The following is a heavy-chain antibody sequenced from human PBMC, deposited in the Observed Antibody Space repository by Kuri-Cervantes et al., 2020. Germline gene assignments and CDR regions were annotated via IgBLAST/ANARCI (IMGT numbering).Heavy chain of an antibody. CDR3: ARDRALGYSSGWYYPLLYDGMDV. D-gene: IGHD6-19*01. CDR2: IPYDGSNK. V-gene: IGHV3-30-3*01. Sequence: GESLKISCAASGFTFSSYAMHWVRQAPGKGLEWVAVIPYDGSNKYYADSVKGRFTISRDNSKNTLYLQMNSLRAEDTAVYYCARDRALGYSSGWYYPLLYDGMDVWGQGTTVTVSS. CDR1: GFTFSSYA. J-gene: IGHJ6*02.